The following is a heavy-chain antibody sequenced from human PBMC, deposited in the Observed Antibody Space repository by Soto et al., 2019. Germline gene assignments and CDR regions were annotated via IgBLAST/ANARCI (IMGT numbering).Heavy chain of an antibody. J-gene: IGHJ4*02. V-gene: IGHV5-51*01. CDR2: IYAGDSDP. CDR3: ARQHPIDSSAWYN. CDR1: GYSFSVYW. D-gene: IGHD6-19*01. Sequence: EESLTISCEASGYSFSVYWIGWVRQVPGKGLEWVGTIYAGDSDPRYSPSFEGQVTMSVDKSISTAYLHWSSLKASDSAIYYCARQHPIDSSAWYNWGQGTLVTVSS.